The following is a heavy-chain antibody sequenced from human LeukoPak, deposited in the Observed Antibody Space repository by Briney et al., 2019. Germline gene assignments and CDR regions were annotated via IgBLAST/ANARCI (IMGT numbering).Heavy chain of an antibody. Sequence: GGSLRLSCVGSGFTFRSHAMSWVRQAPEKGLEFVSGIYENGGTTYYADSVKGRFSISRDNSKNTLYLQMNSLKIEDTALYHCTRLGGGSPDLIIVPGANKLKWYDPWGQGTLVTVSS. J-gene: IGHJ5*02. CDR1: GFTFRSHA. CDR2: IYENGGTT. V-gene: IGHV3-23*01. CDR3: TRLGGGSPDLIIVPGANKLKWYDP. D-gene: IGHD2-2*01.